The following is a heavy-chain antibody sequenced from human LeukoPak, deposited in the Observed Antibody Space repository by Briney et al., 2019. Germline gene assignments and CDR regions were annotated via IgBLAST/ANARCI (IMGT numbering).Heavy chain of an antibody. J-gene: IGHJ4*02. V-gene: IGHV1-18*01. D-gene: IGHD1-26*01. CDR2: IGADNANT. Sequence: ASVKVSCKASGYPFTSNGISWVRQAPGQGLEWMGWIGADNANTKYAQKLQGRVTMTADTSTTTVYMELRSLRSDDTAVYYCARDVVGASCGFDYWGQGTLVTVFS. CDR1: GYPFTSNG. CDR3: ARDVVGASCGFDY.